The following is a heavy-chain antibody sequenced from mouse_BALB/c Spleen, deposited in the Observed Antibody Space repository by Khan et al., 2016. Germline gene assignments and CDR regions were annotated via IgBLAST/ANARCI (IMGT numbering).Heavy chain of an antibody. Sequence: EVKLLESGGGLVQPGGSLKLSCAASGFDFSRYWMSWVRQAPGKGLEWIGEINPDSSPINYTPSLKDQFIISRDNAKNTLYLQMSKVRAEDTALYDCASTFWYFDVWGAGTTVTVSS. CDR3: ASTFWYFDV. CDR1: GFDFSRYW. V-gene: IGHV4-1*02. CDR2: INPDSSPI. J-gene: IGHJ1*01.